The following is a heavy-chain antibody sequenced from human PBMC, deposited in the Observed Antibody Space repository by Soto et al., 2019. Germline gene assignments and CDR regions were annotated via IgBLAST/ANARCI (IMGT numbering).Heavy chain of an antibody. Sequence: PSETLSLTCAVYGGSFSGYYWSWIRQPPGKGLEWIGEINHSGSTNYNPSLKSRVTISVDTSKNQFSLKLSSVTAADTAVYYCARENTVTYGMDVWGQGTTVTVSS. D-gene: IGHD4-4*01. CDR3: ARENTVTYGMDV. V-gene: IGHV4-34*01. J-gene: IGHJ6*02. CDR1: GGSFSGYY. CDR2: INHSGST.